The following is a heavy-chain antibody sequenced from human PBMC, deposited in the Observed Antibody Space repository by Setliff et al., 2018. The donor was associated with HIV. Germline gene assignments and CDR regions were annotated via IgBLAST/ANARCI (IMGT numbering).Heavy chain of an antibody. CDR2: LNPKSGGT. Sequence: ASVKVSCKASGYTFTDYYIHWVRQAPGQGLEWMGWLNPKSGGTKYAQKFQGRVTMTRDTSISTAYMELRRVRSDDTAVYYCARAPKTRSGILDHWGQGNLVTVSS. CDR1: GYTFTDYY. V-gene: IGHV1-2*02. D-gene: IGHD3-3*01. J-gene: IGHJ4*02. CDR3: ARAPKTRSGILDH.